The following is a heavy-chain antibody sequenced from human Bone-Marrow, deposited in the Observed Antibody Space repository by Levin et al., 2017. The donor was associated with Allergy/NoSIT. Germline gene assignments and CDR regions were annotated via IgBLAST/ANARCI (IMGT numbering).Heavy chain of an antibody. V-gene: IGHV4-30-4*01. Sequence: SETLSLTCTVSGGSISSGDYYWSWIRQPPGKGLEWIGYIYYSGSTYYNPSLKSRVTISVDTSKNQFSLKLSSVTAADTAVYYCARGFLEWLFDAFDIWGQGTMVTVSS. J-gene: IGHJ3*02. D-gene: IGHD3-3*01. CDR2: IYYSGST. CDR3: ARGFLEWLFDAFDI. CDR1: GGSISSGDYY.